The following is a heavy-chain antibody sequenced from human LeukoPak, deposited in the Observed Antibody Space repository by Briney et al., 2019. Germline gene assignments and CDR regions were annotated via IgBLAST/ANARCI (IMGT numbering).Heavy chain of an antibody. V-gene: IGHV3-23*01. J-gene: IGHJ5*02. Sequence: GGSLRLSCAASGFTFSSYAMSWVRQAPGKGLEWVSAISGSGGSTYYADSVKGRFTISRDNSKNTLYLQMSSLRSEDTAVYYCARDPRRLALAAAGLFDPWGQGTLVTVSS. CDR3: ARDPRRLALAAAGLFDP. CDR2: ISGSGGST. CDR1: GFTFSSYA. D-gene: IGHD6-13*01.